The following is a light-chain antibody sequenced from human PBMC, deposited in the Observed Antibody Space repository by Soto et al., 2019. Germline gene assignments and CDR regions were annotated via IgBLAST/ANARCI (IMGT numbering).Light chain of an antibody. CDR2: KAS. CDR3: QQYNTHSRT. Sequence: DIQMTQSPSTLSASVGDRVTITCRASQSVNIWLAWYQQKPGKAPKLLIYKASSLESGVPSRFSGSGSGTEFTLTISSLQPDDFATYYCQQYNTHSRTFGQGTKVEIK. J-gene: IGKJ1*01. V-gene: IGKV1-5*03. CDR1: QSVNIW.